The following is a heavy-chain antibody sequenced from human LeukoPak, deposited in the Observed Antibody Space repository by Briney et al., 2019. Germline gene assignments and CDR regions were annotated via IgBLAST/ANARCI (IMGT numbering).Heavy chain of an antibody. V-gene: IGHV3-74*01. D-gene: IGHD1-26*01. CDR3: ARSMSGRYDF. CDR2: VNEDGSRT. J-gene: IGHJ4*02. Sequence: GGSLRLSCAASGFTVSSNYMSWVRQAPGKGLEWVSRVNEDGSRTDYADSVQGRFSISRDNAKNRLYLQMNSLTVEDTAVYYCARSMSGRYDFWGQGTLVTVSS. CDR1: GFTVSSNY.